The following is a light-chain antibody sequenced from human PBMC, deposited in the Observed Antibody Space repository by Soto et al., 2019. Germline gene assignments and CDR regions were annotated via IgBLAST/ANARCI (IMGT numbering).Light chain of an antibody. CDR2: GAS. Sequence: EIVLTQSPGTLSWSPGERAALSCRSSQSITSSYLAWYQQKPGQAPRLLIYGASYRATGIPDRFSGSGSGTDFTLTISRLEPEDFAVYYCHKYGSSPSTFGQGTKVDIK. CDR1: QSITSSY. J-gene: IGKJ1*01. V-gene: IGKV3-20*01. CDR3: HKYGSSPST.